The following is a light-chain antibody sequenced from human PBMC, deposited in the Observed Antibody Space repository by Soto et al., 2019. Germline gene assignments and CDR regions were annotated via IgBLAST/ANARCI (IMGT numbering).Light chain of an antibody. CDR1: QSVSGKY. V-gene: IGKV3-20*01. CDR3: QQYSSSPRYT. J-gene: IGKJ2*01. CDR2: GAS. Sequence: EIVLTQSPDTLSLSLGEGATLSCRASQSVSGKYLAWYQQKPGQAPRLLIYGASSRATGIPDRFSGSGSGTDFILTISRLEPEDSAVYFCQQYSSSPRYTFGQGTKVDIK.